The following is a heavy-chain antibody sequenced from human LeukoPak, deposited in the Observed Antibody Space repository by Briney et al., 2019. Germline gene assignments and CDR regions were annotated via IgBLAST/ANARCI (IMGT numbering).Heavy chain of an antibody. CDR1: GYTFTSYG. D-gene: IGHD3-22*01. CDR3: AREISGYYYGSHTYFDY. V-gene: IGHV1-18*01. CDR2: ISAYNGNT. Sequence: ASVKVSCKASGYTFTSYGISWVRQAPGQGLEWKGWISAYNGNTNYAQKLQGRVTMTTDTSTSTAYMELRSLRSDDTAVYYCAREISGYYYGSHTYFDYWGQGTLVTVSS. J-gene: IGHJ4*02.